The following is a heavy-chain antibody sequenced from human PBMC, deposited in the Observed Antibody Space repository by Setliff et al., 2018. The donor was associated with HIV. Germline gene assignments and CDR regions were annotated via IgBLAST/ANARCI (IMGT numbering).Heavy chain of an antibody. V-gene: IGHV1-2*02. CDR3: ARVLRGSSGWYGYYYMDV. J-gene: IGHJ6*03. D-gene: IGHD6-19*01. CDR2: INPHSGGT. Sequence: ASVKVSCKASGFTFTGYYLHWVRQAPGQGLEWMGWINPHSGGTNYAQNFHGRVTMTRNTSISTAYMELSSLRSEDTAMYYCARVLRGSSGWYGYYYMDVWGKGTTVTVSS. CDR1: GFTFTGYY.